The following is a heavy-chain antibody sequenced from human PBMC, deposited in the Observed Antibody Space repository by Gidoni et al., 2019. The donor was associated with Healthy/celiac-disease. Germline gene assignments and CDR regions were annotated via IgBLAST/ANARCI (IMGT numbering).Heavy chain of an antibody. CDR2: IIPIFGTA. CDR3: ARGVDVDTAMDAYYYYYYMDV. V-gene: IGHV1-69*06. CDR1: GGTFSSYA. Sequence: QVQLVQSGAEVKQPGSSVKVSCKASGGTFSSYAISWVRQAPGQGLEWMGGIIPIFGTANYAQKFQGRVTITADKSTSTAYMELSSLRSEDTAVYYCARGVDVDTAMDAYYYYYYMDVWGKGTTVTVSS. J-gene: IGHJ6*03. D-gene: IGHD5-18*01.